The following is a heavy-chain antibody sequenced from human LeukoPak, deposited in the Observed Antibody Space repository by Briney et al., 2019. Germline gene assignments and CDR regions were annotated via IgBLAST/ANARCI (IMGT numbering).Heavy chain of an antibody. V-gene: IGHV4-59*01. J-gene: IGHJ6*02. D-gene: IGHD6-13*01. CDR3: AREASYSSSWLDYYYGMDV. CDR2: IYYSGST. CDR1: GGSISSYY. Sequence: PSETLSLTRTVSGGSISSYYWSWIRQPPGKGLEWIGYIYYSGSTNYNPSLKSRVTISVDTSKNQFSLKLSSVTAADTAVYYCAREASYSSSWLDYYYGMDVWGQGPTVTVSS.